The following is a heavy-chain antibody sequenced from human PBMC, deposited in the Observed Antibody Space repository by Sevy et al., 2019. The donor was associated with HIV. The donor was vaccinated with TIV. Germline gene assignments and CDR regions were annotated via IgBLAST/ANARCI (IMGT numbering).Heavy chain of an antibody. CDR1: GFTFSNYE. CDR2: ISDRGSTR. D-gene: IGHD2-2*01. CDR3: TEHYSLPYCSSTNCPRPAFDI. J-gene: IGHJ3*02. Sequence: GGSLRLSCSASGFTFSNYEMMWVRQAPGKGLEWISYISDRGSTRYHADSVKGRFTISRDNAKNALYLQMSSLRAEDTAIYYCTEHYSLPYCSSTNCPRPAFDIWGQGTMVTVSS. V-gene: IGHV3-48*03.